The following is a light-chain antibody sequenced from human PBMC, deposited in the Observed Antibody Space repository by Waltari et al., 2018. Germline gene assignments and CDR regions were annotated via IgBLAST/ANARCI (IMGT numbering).Light chain of an antibody. CDR3: QHSDT. CDR2: GAS. CDR1: QSVSSN. Sequence: EIVMTQSPGTLSVSPGEKATLSCRASQSVSSNLAWSQQKPGQSPRLLIYGASTRATGIPARFSGSGSGTDFTLTISSLQSEDFAVYYCQHSDTFGQGTKLEIK. V-gene: IGKV3-15*01. J-gene: IGKJ2*01.